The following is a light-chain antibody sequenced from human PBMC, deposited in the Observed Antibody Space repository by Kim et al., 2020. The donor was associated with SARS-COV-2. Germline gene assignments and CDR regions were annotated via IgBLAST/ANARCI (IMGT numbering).Light chain of an antibody. CDR1: SLRKYY. CDR3: YSRDSSGDHLV. CDR2: GKN. J-gene: IGLJ2*01. V-gene: IGLV3-19*01. Sequence: SSELTQDPAVSVALGQTLRITCQGDSLRKYYASWYQQKPGQAPVLVIYGKNNRPSGIPDRFSGSSSGDTVSLTITGAQAEDEGDYYCYSRDSSGDHLVFCGGTKVTVL.